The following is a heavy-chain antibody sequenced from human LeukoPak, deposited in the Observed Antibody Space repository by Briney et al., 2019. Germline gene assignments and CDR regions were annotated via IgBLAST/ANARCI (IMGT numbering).Heavy chain of an antibody. CDR3: ARSLDLYDSSASAIWFDL. V-gene: IGHV1-8*01. Sequence: ASVKVSCKASGYTFTSYDINWVRQATGQGLEWMGWMNPNSGNTGYAQKFQGRVTMTRNTSISTAYMELSSLRSEDTAVYYCARSLDLYDSSASAIWFDLWGQGTLVTVSS. CDR2: MNPNSGNT. D-gene: IGHD3-22*01. CDR1: GYTFTSYD. J-gene: IGHJ5*02.